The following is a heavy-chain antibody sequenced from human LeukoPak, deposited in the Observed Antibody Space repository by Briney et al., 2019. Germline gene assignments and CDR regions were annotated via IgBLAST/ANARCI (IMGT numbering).Heavy chain of an antibody. CDR3: ARGRITIFGVVIIRGGAFDI. CDR2: IYYSGST. J-gene: IGHJ3*02. CDR1: GGSISSSSYY. V-gene: IGHV4-39*07. Sequence: PSETLSLTCTVSGGSISSSSYYWGWIRQPPGKGLEWIGSIYYSGSTNYNPSLKSRVTISVDTSKNQFSLKLSSVTAADTAVYYCARGRITIFGVVIIRGGAFDIWGQGTMVTVSS. D-gene: IGHD3-3*01.